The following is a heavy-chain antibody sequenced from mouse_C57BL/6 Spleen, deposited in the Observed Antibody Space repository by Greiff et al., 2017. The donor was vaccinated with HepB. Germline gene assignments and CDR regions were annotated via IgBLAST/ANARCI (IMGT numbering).Heavy chain of an antibody. CDR1: GYAFSSSW. J-gene: IGHJ4*01. CDR3: ASQVGMDY. D-gene: IGHD4-1*02. V-gene: IGHV1-82*01. Sequence: QVQLKESGPELVKPGASVKISCKASGYAFSSSWMNWVKQRPGKGLEWIGRIYPGDGDTNYNGKFKGKATLTADKSSSTAYMQLSSLTSEDSSVYFCASQVGMDYWGQGTSVTVSS. CDR2: IYPGDGDT.